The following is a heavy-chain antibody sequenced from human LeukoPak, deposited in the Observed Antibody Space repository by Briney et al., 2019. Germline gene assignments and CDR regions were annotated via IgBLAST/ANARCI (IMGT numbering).Heavy chain of an antibody. D-gene: IGHD3-9*01. V-gene: IGHV1-8*01. CDR1: GYTSTSYD. Sequence: ASVKVSCKASGYTSTSYDINWVRQATGQGLEWMGWMNPNSGNTGYAQKFQGRVTMTRNTSISTAYMELSSLRSEDTAVYYCARSGPGYDILTGYYPYYFDYWGQGTLVTVSS. J-gene: IGHJ4*02. CDR2: MNPNSGNT. CDR3: ARSGPGYDILTGYYPYYFDY.